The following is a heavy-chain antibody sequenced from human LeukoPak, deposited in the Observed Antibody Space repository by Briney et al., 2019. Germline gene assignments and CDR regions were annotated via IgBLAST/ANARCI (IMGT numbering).Heavy chain of an antibody. Sequence: GASVKVSCKASGYTFTGYYMHWVRQAPGQGLEWMGWINPNSGGTNYAQKFQGWVTMTRDTSISTAYMELSRLRSDDTAVYYCARDVDSSGYYYAFGYWGQGTLVTVSS. V-gene: IGHV1-2*04. CDR3: ARDVDSSGYYYAFGY. CDR1: GYTFTGYY. D-gene: IGHD3-22*01. CDR2: INPNSGGT. J-gene: IGHJ4*02.